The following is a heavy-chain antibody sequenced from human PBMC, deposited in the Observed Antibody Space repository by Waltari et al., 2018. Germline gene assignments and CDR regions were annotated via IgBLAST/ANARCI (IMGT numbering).Heavy chain of an antibody. CDR2: VDPEDVEK. D-gene: IGHD6-6*01. CDR3: ATDRLEYSSSSFYSY. CDR1: GYTLTELS. Sequence: QVQLVQSGAEVKKPGASVKVSCKVSGYTLTELSMHWVRQAPGKGLEWMGGVDPEDVEKIYAQKFQGRVTMTEDTSTDTAYMELSSLRSEDTAVYYCATDRLEYSSSSFYSYWGQGTLVTVSS. V-gene: IGHV1-24*01. J-gene: IGHJ4*02.